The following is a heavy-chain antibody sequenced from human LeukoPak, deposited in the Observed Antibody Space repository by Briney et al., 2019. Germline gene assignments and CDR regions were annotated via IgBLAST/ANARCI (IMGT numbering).Heavy chain of an antibody. Sequence: SETLSLTCTVSGGSISSYYWSWIRQPPGMGLEWIGYIYYSGSTSYNPSLKSRVTISVDTSKNQFSLKLSSVTAADTAVYYCARGGGGYCSSTSCYVDWFDPWGQGTLVTVSS. D-gene: IGHD2-2*01. V-gene: IGHV4-59*01. CDR2: IYYSGST. CDR1: GGSISSYY. J-gene: IGHJ5*02. CDR3: ARGGGGYCSSTSCYVDWFDP.